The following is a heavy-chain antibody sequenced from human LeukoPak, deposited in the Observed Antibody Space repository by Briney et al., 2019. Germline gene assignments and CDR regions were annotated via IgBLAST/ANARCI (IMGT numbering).Heavy chain of an antibody. V-gene: IGHV4-34*12. CDR1: GGSFSGYY. D-gene: IGHD3-10*01. CDR3: ARRSVRGVIRY. Sequence: SETLSLTCAVYGGSFSGYYWSWIRQPPGKGLEWIGEIIHSVNTNYNPSLKSRVTISVDTSKNQFSLKLSSVTAADTAVYYCARRSVRGVIRYWGQGILVTVSS. J-gene: IGHJ4*02. CDR2: IIHSVNT.